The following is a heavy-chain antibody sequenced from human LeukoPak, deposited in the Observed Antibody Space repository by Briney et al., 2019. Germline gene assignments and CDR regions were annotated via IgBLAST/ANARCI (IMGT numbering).Heavy chain of an antibody. D-gene: IGHD5-18*01. Sequence: GGSLRLSCAASGFTFSSYAMSWVRQAPGKGLEWVSATSGSGGSTYYADSVKGRFTISRDNSKNTLYLQMNSLRAEDTAVYYCATPPPYSYGGFDYWGQGTLVTVSS. CDR1: GFTFSSYA. CDR3: ATPPPYSYGGFDY. V-gene: IGHV3-23*01. J-gene: IGHJ4*02. CDR2: TSGSGGST.